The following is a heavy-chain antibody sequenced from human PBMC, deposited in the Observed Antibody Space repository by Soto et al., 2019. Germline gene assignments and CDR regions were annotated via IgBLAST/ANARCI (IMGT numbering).Heavy chain of an antibody. CDR1: GGSISSSSYY. V-gene: IGHV4-39*01. J-gene: IGHJ6*02. CDR3: TRLRLKTTIVVVPAAITRGSEKYYYGMDV. CDR2: IFYSGST. Sequence: SETLSLTCTVSGGSISSSSYYWGWIRQPPGKGLEWIGSIFYSGSTYYNPSLKSRVTISVDTSKNQFSLKLTSVTAADTAVYYCTRLRLKTTIVVVPAAITRGSEKYYYGMDVWGQGTTVTVSS. D-gene: IGHD2-2*01.